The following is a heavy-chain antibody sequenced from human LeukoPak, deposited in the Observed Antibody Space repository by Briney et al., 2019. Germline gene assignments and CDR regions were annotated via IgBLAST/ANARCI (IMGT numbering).Heavy chain of an antibody. V-gene: IGHV1-69*05. CDR1: GGTFSSYA. D-gene: IGHD2-15*01. J-gene: IGHJ5*02. CDR3: ASSQPPRRYCSGGSCSQGWFDP. Sequence: SVKVSCKASGGTFSSYAISWVRQAPGQGLEWMGGIIPIFGTANYAQKFQGRVTITTDESTSTAYMELSSLRSEDTAVYYCASSQPPRRYCSGGSCSQGWFDPWGQGTLVTVSS. CDR2: IIPIFGTA.